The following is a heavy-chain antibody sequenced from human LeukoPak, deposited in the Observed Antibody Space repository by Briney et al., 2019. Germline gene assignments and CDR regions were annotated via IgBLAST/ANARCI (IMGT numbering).Heavy chain of an antibody. CDR3: ARDLPASYYDILTGYYSPSYFDY. CDR2: ISSSSSTI. V-gene: IGHV3-48*02. D-gene: IGHD3-9*01. CDR1: GFTFSSYS. J-gene: IGHJ4*02. Sequence: PGGSLRLSCAASGFTFSSYSMNWVRQAPGKGLEWVSYISSSSSTIYYADSVKGRFTISRDNAKNSLYLQMNSLRDEDTAVYYCARDLPASYYDILTGYYSPSYFDYWGQGTLVTVSS.